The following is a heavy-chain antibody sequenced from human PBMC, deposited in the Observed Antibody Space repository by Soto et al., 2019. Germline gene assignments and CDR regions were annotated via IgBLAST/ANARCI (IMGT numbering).Heavy chain of an antibody. CDR2: IDPSDSYT. Sequence: GESLKISCKGSGYSFTSYWISWVRQMPGKGLEWMGRIDPSDSYTNYSPSFQGHVTISADKSISTAYLQWSSLKASDTAMYYRARLQCHGRTTQDIVVVRDNWARMDVWGQGTSVTVS. CDR3: ARLQCHGRTTQDIVVVRDNWARMDV. J-gene: IGHJ6*02. D-gene: IGHD2-2*01. V-gene: IGHV5-10-1*01. CDR1: GYSFTSYW.